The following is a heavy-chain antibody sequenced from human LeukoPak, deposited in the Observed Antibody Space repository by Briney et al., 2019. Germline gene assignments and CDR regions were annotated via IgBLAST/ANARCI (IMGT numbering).Heavy chain of an antibody. CDR3: ARYPSTDYVWGSYNAFDI. V-gene: IGHV4-59*08. CDR2: IYYSGST. J-gene: IGHJ3*02. Sequence: SETLSLTCTVSGGSISSYYWSWIRQPPGKGLEWIGYIYYSGSTNYNPSLKSRVTISVDTSKNQFSLKLSSVTAADTAVYYCARYPSTDYVWGSYNAFDIWGQGTMVTVSS. CDR1: GGSISSYY. D-gene: IGHD3-16*01.